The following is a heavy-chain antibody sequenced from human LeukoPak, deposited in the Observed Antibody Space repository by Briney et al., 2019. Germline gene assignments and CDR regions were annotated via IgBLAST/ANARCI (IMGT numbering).Heavy chain of an antibody. V-gene: IGHV3-48*03. J-gene: IGHJ4*02. D-gene: IGHD4-23*01. CDR3: ARDYGGNYRAHIDY. CDR1: GFTFSSYE. CDR2: ISSGGSTI. Sequence: PGGSLRLSCAVSGFTFSSYEMNWVRQAPGKGLEWVSYISSGGSTIYYADSVKGRFTISRDNAKNSLYLQMNSLRAEDTAVYYCARDYGGNYRAHIDYWGRGPWSPSPQ.